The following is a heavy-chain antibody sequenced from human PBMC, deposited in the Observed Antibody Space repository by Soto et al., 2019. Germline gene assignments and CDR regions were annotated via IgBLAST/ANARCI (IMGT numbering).Heavy chain of an antibody. Sequence: QVQLVQSGAEVKKPGSSVKVSCKASGGTFSSYTISWVRQAPGQGLEWMGRIIPILGIANYAQKFQGRVTIIADKFTSTAYMELSSVRYEDTAVYYCARDANYDFWSGYLHMDVWGKGTTVTVSS. CDR1: GGTFSSYT. V-gene: IGHV1-69*08. J-gene: IGHJ6*03. CDR2: IIPILGIA. CDR3: ARDANYDFWSGYLHMDV. D-gene: IGHD3-3*01.